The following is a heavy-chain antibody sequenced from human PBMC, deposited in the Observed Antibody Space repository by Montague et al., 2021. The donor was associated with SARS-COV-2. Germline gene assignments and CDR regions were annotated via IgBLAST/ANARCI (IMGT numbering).Heavy chain of an antibody. D-gene: IGHD1-1*01. Sequence: SETLSLTCTVSGGTVRDYYWNWIRQTPGKGLEWIGYIFYNGSTKYNPSLESRVTLSVDTPGNQFFLSLRSVTASDTATYFCARHSVSEDGTFFRSYFDPWGQGAQVIVSS. CDR1: GGTVRDYY. CDR2: IFYNGST. V-gene: IGHV4-59*08. J-gene: IGHJ5*02. CDR3: ARHSVSEDGTFFRSYFDP.